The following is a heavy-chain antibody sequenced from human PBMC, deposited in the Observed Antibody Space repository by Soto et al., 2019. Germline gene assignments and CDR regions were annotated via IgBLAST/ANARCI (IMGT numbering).Heavy chain of an antibody. Sequence: ASVKVSCKTSGYTFSNYGIAWVRQAPGQGLECMGWVSTFNGNAHYAQSLQDRVTMTTDASTNTVYLELTSLRSDDTGVYYCARLTGYSSGWYATWGQGTLVTVPQ. V-gene: IGHV1-18*01. CDR2: VSTFNGNA. CDR1: GYTFSNYG. J-gene: IGHJ5*02. D-gene: IGHD6-19*01. CDR3: ARLTGYSSGWYAT.